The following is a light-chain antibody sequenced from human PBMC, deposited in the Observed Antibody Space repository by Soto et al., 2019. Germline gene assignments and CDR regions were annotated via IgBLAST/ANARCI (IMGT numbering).Light chain of an antibody. J-gene: IGLJ3*02. Sequence: QAVVTQEPSLTVSPGGTVTLTCGSSTGAVTSGHYPYWFQQKPGQAPSTLIYDTSNTHSWTPARFSGSLLGGKAALTLSGAQPEDEAEYYCFLSYSGVSWVFGGGTQLTVL. CDR1: TGAVTSGHY. V-gene: IGLV7-46*01. CDR3: FLSYSGVSWV. CDR2: DTS.